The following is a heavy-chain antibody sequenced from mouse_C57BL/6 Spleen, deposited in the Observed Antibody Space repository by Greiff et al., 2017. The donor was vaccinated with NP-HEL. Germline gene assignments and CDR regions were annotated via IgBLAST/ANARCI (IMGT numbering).Heavy chain of an antibody. V-gene: IGHV1-7*01. CDR1: GYTFTSYW. J-gene: IGHJ3*01. CDR2: INPSSGYT. CDR3: ARSPTATGAWFAY. Sequence: VQLQQSGAELAKPGASVKLSCKASGYTFTSYWMHWVKQRPGQGLEWIGYINPSSGYTKYNQKFKDKATLTADKSSSTAYMQLSSLTSEDSAVYYCARSPTATGAWFAYWGQGTLVTVAA. D-gene: IGHD1-2*01.